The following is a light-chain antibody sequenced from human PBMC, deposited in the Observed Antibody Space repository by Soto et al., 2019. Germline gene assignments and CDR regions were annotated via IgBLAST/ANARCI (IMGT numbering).Light chain of an antibody. Sequence: QSVLTQPPSVSGAPGQSVTISCTGTSSNIGAGYDIHWYQQPPGTAPKLVIYNNHNRPSGVPDRFSGSKSGTSGSLAITGLQAEDEAEYFCQSYDGTLTGVIFGGGTKLTVL. CDR2: NNH. CDR3: QSYDGTLTGVI. V-gene: IGLV1-40*01. J-gene: IGLJ2*01. CDR1: SSNIGAGYD.